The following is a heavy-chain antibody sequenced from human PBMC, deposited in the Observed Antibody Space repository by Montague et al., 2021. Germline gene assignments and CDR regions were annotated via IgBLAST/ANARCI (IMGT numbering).Heavy chain of an antibody. Sequence: SLRLSCAASGFTFGSSAMSWVRQASGKGLEWVSSIGDSGRNTYYADSVKGRFTVSRDNSKNTLYLQMNSLSPEDTAVYYCAKRMAIYKQLYYFDYWGQGALVTVSS. CDR2: IGDSGRNT. V-gene: IGHV3-23*01. CDR3: AKRMAIYKQLYYFDY. J-gene: IGHJ4*02. CDR1: GFTFGSSA. D-gene: IGHD5-24*01.